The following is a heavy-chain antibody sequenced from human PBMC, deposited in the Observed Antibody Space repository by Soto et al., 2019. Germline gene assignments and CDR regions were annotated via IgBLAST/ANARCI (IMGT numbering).Heavy chain of an antibody. CDR3: ARDEIRFSWAYGMDV. V-gene: IGHV3-30-3*01. J-gene: IGHJ6*02. Sequence: QVQLVESGGGVVQPGRSLRLSCAASGFTFSSYAMHWVRQAPGKGLEWVAVISYDGSNKYYADSVKGRFTISRDNFMNSRYLQMTSLRAEDTAVYYCARDEIRFSWAYGMDVWGQGTTVTVSS. D-gene: IGHD3-3*01. CDR1: GFTFSSYA. CDR2: ISYDGSNK.